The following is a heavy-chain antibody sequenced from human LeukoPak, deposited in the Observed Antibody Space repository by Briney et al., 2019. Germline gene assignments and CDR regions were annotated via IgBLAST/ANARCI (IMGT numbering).Heavy chain of an antibody. CDR1: GGSISSHY. V-gene: IGHV4-59*11. Sequence: SETLSLTCTVSGGSISSHYGSWIRQPPGKGLEWIGYIYYSGSTNYNPSLKSRVTISVDTSKNQFSLKLSSVTAADTAVYYCAREAGYCSSTNCYSWFDPWGQGTLVTVSS. D-gene: IGHD2-2*02. CDR3: AREAGYCSSTNCYSWFDP. CDR2: IYYSGST. J-gene: IGHJ5*02.